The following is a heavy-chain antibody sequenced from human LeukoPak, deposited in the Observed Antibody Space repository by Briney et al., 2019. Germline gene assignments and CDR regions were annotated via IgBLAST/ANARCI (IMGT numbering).Heavy chain of an antibody. J-gene: IGHJ4*02. Sequence: GGSLRLSCAGSGFTFRNYAMSWVRQAPGKGLEWVSVISSSGGSTYYADSVKGRFTISRDNSKNTLYLQMNSLRAEDTAVYYCAKDGSSGYYYFDHWGQGTLATVSS. V-gene: IGHV3-23*01. CDR1: GFTFRNYA. CDR2: ISSSGGST. CDR3: AKDGSSGYYYFDH. D-gene: IGHD3-22*01.